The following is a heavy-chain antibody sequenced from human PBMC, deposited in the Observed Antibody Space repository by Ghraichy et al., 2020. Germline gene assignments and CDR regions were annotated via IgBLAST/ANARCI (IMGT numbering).Heavy chain of an antibody. CDR2: IWYDGSNK. J-gene: IGHJ4*02. CDR3: ARELYDSSGNFDY. D-gene: IGHD3-22*01. CDR1: GFTFSSYG. Sequence: GESLNISCAASGFTFSSYGMHWVRQAPGKGLEWVAVIWYDGSNKYYADSVKGRFTISRDNSKNTLYLQMNSLRAEDTAVYYCARELYDSSGNFDYWGQGTLVTVSS. V-gene: IGHV3-33*01.